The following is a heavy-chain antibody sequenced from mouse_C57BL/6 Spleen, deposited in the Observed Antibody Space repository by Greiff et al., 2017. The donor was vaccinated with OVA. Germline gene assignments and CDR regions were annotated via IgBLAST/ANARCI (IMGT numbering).Heavy chain of an antibody. CDR2: ISDGGSYT. J-gene: IGHJ2*01. Sequence: EVMLVESGGGLVKPGGSLKLSCAASGFTFSSYAMSWVRQTPEKRLEWVATISDGGSYTYYPDNVKGRFTISRDNAKNNLYLQMSHLKSEDTAMYYCARSTTVVATYLDYWGQGTTLTVSS. CDR1: GFTFSSYA. D-gene: IGHD1-1*01. CDR3: ARSTTVVATYLDY. V-gene: IGHV5-4*03.